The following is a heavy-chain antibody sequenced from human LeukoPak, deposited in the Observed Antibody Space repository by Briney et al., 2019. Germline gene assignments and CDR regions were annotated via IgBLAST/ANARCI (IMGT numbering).Heavy chain of an antibody. CDR1: GFTFSSYA. CDR2: ISGSGGST. J-gene: IGHJ4*02. V-gene: IGHV3-23*01. Sequence: GGSLRLSCAASGFTFSSYAMSWVRQAPGKGPEWASAISGSGGSTYYADSVKGRFTISRDNSKNTLYLQMNSLRAEDTAVYYCAKDLLSVKYYFDYWGQGTLVTVSP. CDR3: AKDLLSVKYYFDY.